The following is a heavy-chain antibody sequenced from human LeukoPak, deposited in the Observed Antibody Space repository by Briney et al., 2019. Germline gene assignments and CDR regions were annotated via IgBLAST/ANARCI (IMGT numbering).Heavy chain of an antibody. CDR2: INHSGST. CDR1: GGSFSGYY. V-gene: IGHV4-34*01. CDR3: ARGTVTTEYFDY. J-gene: IGHJ4*02. D-gene: IGHD4-17*01. Sequence: PSETLSLTCAVYGGSFSGYYWSWIRQPPGKGLEWIGEINHSGSTNYNPSLKSRVTISVDTSKNQFSLKLSSVTTADRAVYYCARGTVTTEYFDYWGQGTLVTVSS.